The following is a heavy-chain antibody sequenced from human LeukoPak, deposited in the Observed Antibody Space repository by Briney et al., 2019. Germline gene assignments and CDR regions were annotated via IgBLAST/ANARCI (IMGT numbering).Heavy chain of an antibody. CDR2: IYTSGST. J-gene: IGHJ3*02. CDR3: ARYPSEYYDFWSGYYDDAFDI. D-gene: IGHD3-3*01. V-gene: IGHV4-61*02. Sequence: SETLSLTCTVSGGSISSGSYYWSWIRQPAGKGLEWIGRIYTSGSTNYNPSLKSRVTISVDTSKNQFSLKLSSVTAADTAVYCCARYPSEYYDFWSGYYDDAFDIWGQGTMVTVSS. CDR1: GGSISSGSYY.